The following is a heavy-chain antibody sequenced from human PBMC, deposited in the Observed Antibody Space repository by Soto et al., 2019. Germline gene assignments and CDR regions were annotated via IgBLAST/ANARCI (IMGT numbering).Heavy chain of an antibody. CDR1: GFTFSSYG. D-gene: IGHD6-19*01. J-gene: IGHJ4*02. Sequence: PGGSLRLSCAASGFTFSSYGMHWVRQAPGKGLEWVAVISYDGSNKYYADSVKGRFTISRDNSKNTLYLQMNSLRAEDTAVYHCAKDFYSTGWYSIDYWGQGTLVTVS. CDR3: AKDFYSTGWYSIDY. V-gene: IGHV3-30*18. CDR2: ISYDGSNK.